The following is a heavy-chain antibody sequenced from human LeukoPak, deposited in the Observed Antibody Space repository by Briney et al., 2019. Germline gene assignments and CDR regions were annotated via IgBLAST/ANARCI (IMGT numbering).Heavy chain of an antibody. CDR1: GYTFTGYY. CDR3: ARGGYDFVYYYYGMDV. J-gene: IGHJ6*02. Sequence: ASVKVSCKGSGYTFTGYYMHWVRQAPGQGLEWMGRINPDSGGTNYAQKFQGRVTMTRDTSISPAYMELSRLRSDDTAVYYCARGGYDFVYYYYGMDVWGQGTTVTVSS. D-gene: IGHD3-3*01. V-gene: IGHV1-2*06. CDR2: INPDSGGT.